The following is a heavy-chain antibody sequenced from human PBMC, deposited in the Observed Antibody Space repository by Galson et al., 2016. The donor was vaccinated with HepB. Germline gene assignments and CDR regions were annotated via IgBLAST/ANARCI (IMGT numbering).Heavy chain of an antibody. CDR2: TYYRSKWYN. Sequence: CAISGDSVSSNSAAWNWIRQSPSRGLEWLGRTYYRSKWYNDYAVSVKSRITINPDTSKNQFSLQLNSVTPEDTAVYYCAREDYSSGWPLHCDFDLWGRGTLVRVSS. CDR3: AREDYSSGWPLHCDFDL. D-gene: IGHD6-19*01. V-gene: IGHV6-1*01. CDR1: GDSVSSNSAA. J-gene: IGHJ2*01.